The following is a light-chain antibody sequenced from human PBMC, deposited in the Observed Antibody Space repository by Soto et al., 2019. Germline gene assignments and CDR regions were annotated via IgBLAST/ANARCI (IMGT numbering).Light chain of an antibody. CDR1: QSLLHRNGYNY. CDR3: MQALHPTLS. Sequence: DIVLTQSPLSLPVTPGEPASISCRSSQSLLHRNGYNYLDWYLQKPGQSPQLLIYLGSNRASGVPDRFSGSGSGTDFTLKISRVEAEDVGIYYCMQALHPTLSFDGGTKVELK. J-gene: IGKJ4*01. CDR2: LGS. V-gene: IGKV2-28*01.